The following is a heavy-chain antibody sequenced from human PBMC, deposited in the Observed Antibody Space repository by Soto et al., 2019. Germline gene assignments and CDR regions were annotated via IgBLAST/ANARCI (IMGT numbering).Heavy chain of an antibody. CDR2: IYYKSRWYN. V-gene: IGHV6-1*01. D-gene: IGHD5-12*01. J-gene: IGHJ6*02. CDR1: GDTVSTNTAA. CDR3: ARDWGYDPDPTYYYGMDV. Sequence: SPTLSLPCAISGDTVSTNTAAWNWIRQSPSRGLEWLGRIYYKSRWYNDYSESLKSRIAIIPDTSRNQFSLQLNSVIPEDTAVYYCARDWGYDPDPTYYYGMDVWGQGTKVTVSS.